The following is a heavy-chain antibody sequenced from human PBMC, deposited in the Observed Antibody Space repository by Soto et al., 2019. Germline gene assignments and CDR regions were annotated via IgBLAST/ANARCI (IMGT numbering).Heavy chain of an antibody. CDR3: ENNRGVRAPIAF. D-gene: IGHD3-10*01. V-gene: IGHV3-23*01. CDR2: ISGSGGST. J-gene: IGHJ1*01. Sequence: VGSLRLSCAASGFTFISYAMSWVRQAPGKGLEWVSAISGSGGSTYYADSVKGRFTISRDNSKNTLYLQMNSLRAEDTAVYSGENNRGVRAPIAFWGKGSLVPVSS. CDR1: GFTFISYA.